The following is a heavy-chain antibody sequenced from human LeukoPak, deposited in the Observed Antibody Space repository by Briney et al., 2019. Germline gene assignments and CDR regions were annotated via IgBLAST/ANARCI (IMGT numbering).Heavy chain of an antibody. Sequence: PSETLSLTCTVSGGSISSSSYYWGWIRQPPGKGLEWIGSIYYSGSTYYNPSLTSRVTISVDTSKNQFSLKLSSVTAADTAVYYCARGLPQLPPYFDYWGQGTLVTVSS. V-gene: IGHV4-39*01. CDR3: ARGLPQLPPYFDY. CDR2: IYYSGST. CDR1: GGSISSSSYY. J-gene: IGHJ4*02. D-gene: IGHD2-15*01.